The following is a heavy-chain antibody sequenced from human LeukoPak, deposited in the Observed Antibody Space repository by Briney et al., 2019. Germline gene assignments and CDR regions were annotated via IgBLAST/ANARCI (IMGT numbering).Heavy chain of an antibody. J-gene: IGHJ6*03. CDR1: GYTFTGYY. CDR3: ARGYSGYLNPYYYMEV. D-gene: IGHD5-12*01. Sequence: ASVKVSCKASGYTFTGYYMHWVRQAPGQGLEWMGWINPNSGGTNYAQKFQGRVTMTRDTSISTAYMELSRLRSDDTAVYYCARGYSGYLNPYYYMEVWGKGTTVTVSS. V-gene: IGHV1-2*02. CDR2: INPNSGGT.